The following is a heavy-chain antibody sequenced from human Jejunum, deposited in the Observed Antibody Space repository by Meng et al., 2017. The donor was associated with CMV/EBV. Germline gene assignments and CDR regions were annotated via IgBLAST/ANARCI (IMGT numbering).Heavy chain of an antibody. CDR1: GFPFDPYW. CDR2: IKKDGSEA. Sequence: AASGFPFDPYWMHWVRRAPGKGLAWVATIKKDGSEAFSADSVKGRFTVSRDNSKNSLFLQLNSLTSEDTGVYFCAKDANFKYFFDCWGQGTLVTVSS. V-gene: IGHV3-7*04. J-gene: IGHJ4*02. CDR3: AKDANFKYFFDC. D-gene: IGHD1-1*01.